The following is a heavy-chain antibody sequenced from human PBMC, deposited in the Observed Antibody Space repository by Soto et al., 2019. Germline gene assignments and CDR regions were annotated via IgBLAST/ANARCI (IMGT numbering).Heavy chain of an antibody. CDR1: GFTFSSYG. Sequence: GGSLRLSCAASGFTFSSYGMHWVRQAPGKGLEWVAVIWYDGSNKYYADSVKGRFTISRDNSKNTLYLQMNSLRAEDTAVYYCARDSRYCISTSCSTYYYYGMDVWGQGTTVTVSS. J-gene: IGHJ6*02. D-gene: IGHD2-2*01. CDR2: IWYDGSNK. V-gene: IGHV3-33*01. CDR3: ARDSRYCISTSCSTYYYYGMDV.